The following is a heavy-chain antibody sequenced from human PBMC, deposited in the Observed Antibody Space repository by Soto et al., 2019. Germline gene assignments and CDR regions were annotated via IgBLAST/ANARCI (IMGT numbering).Heavy chain of an antibody. CDR2: IIPIFGTA. V-gene: IGHV1-69*01. CDR3: ARGDPWGSGKKSFDP. Sequence: QVQLVQSGAEVKKPGSSVKVSCKASGGTFSSYAISWVRQAPGQGLEWMGGIIPIFGTANYAQKFQGRVTITADESTSTADRELSSLRSEDTAVDYCARGDPWGSGKKSFDPWGQGTRVTASS. D-gene: IGHD3-10*01. J-gene: IGHJ5*02. CDR1: GGTFSSYA.